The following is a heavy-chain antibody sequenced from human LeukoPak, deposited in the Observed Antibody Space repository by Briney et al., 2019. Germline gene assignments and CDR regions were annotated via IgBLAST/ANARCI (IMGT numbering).Heavy chain of an antibody. Sequence: GGSLRLSCAASGFTVSSNYMSWVRQAPGKGLEWVSVIYSGGSTYYADSVKGRFTISRDNSKNTLYLQMNSLRAEDTAVYYCARVHCSSTSCYEDYYFDYWGQGTLVTVSS. CDR2: IYSGGST. V-gene: IGHV3-53*01. D-gene: IGHD2-2*01. J-gene: IGHJ4*02. CDR1: GFTVSSNY. CDR3: ARVHCSSTSCYEDYYFDY.